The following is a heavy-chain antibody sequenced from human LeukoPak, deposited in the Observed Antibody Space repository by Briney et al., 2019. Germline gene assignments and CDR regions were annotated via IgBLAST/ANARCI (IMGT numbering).Heavy chain of an antibody. J-gene: IGHJ4*02. Sequence: SQTLSLTCTVSGGSISSGGYYWSWIRQPPGKGLEWIGYIYHSGSTYYNPSLKSRVTISVDRSKNQFSLKLSSVTAADTAVYYCARAQRGYSYGYGGRFDYWGQGTLVTVSS. CDR1: GGSISSGGYY. V-gene: IGHV4-30-2*01. CDR2: IYHSGST. D-gene: IGHD5-18*01. CDR3: ARAQRGYSYGYGGRFDY.